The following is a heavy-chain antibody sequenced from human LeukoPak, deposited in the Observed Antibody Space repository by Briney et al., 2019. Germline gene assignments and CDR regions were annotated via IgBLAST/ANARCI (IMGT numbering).Heavy chain of an antibody. Sequence: PGGSLRLSCAASGFTFDDNGMSWVRQAPGKGLEGVAGLNWNGGSTGYADSVKGRFTISRDNAKNSLYLQMNSLRVEDTALYYCATHSYYYGSGSYPHYLDYWGRGTLVTVSA. CDR2: LNWNGGST. CDR1: GFTFDDNG. D-gene: IGHD3-10*01. J-gene: IGHJ4*02. V-gene: IGHV3-20*04. CDR3: ATHSYYYGSGSYPHYLDY.